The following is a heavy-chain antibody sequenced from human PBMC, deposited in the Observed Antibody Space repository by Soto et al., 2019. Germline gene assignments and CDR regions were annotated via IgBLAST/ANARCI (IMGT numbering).Heavy chain of an antibody. J-gene: IGHJ4*02. CDR2: ISYDENTK. CDR1: GFTFSSYG. CDR3: AREMAALNYFDY. Sequence: PGGSLRLSCAASGFTFSSYGMHWVRQAPGKGLEWVAIISYDENTKYYADSLKGRFTTSRDNAKNSLYLQMNSLRAEDTAVYYCAREMAALNYFDYWGQGTLVTVSS. D-gene: IGHD2-15*01. V-gene: IGHV3-33*05.